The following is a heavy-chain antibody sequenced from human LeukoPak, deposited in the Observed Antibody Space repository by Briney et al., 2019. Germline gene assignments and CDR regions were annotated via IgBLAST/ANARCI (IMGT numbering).Heavy chain of an antibody. D-gene: IGHD6-13*01. CDR3: ARVLATWGIAAAGTPYYFDY. Sequence: SETLSLTCTVSGGSISSSSYYWGWIRQPPGKGLEWIGSIYYSGSTYYNPSLKSRVTISVDTSKNQFSLKLSSVTAADTAVYYCARVLATWGIAAAGTPYYFDYWGQGTLVTVSS. J-gene: IGHJ4*02. CDR2: IYYSGST. V-gene: IGHV4-39*07. CDR1: GGSISSSSYY.